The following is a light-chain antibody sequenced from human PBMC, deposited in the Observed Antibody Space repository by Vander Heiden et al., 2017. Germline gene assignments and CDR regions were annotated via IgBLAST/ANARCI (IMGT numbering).Light chain of an antibody. CDR3: QRSYSTPLT. Sequence: IQMTPSPSSLSASVGDRVTITCRASQSISSYLNWYQQKPGKAPKLLIYAASSLQSGVPSRFSGSGSGTDFTLTISSLQPEDFATYYCQRSYSTPLTFGPGTKVEIK. J-gene: IGKJ3*01. CDR2: AAS. CDR1: QSISSY. V-gene: IGKV1-39*01.